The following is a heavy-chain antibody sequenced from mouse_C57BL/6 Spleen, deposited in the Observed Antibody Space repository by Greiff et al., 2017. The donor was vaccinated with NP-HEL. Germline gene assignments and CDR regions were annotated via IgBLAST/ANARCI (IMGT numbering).Heavy chain of an antibody. D-gene: IGHD1-1*01. Sequence: QVQLQQPGAELVKPGASVKLSCKASGYTFTSYWMHWVKQRPGRGLEWIGRIDPNSGGTKYNEKFKSKATLTVDKPSRTAYMQLSILTSEDSAVYYCARDHYYGSSYEFPYWGQGTLVTVSA. CDR1: GYTFTSYW. CDR2: IDPNSGGT. V-gene: IGHV1-72*01. J-gene: IGHJ3*01. CDR3: ARDHYYGSSYEFPY.